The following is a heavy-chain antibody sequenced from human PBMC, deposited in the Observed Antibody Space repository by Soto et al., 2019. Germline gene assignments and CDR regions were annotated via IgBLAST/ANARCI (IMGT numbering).Heavy chain of an antibody. CDR3: ARDREWLVLSPSYGMDV. V-gene: IGHV3-33*01. Sequence: QVQLVESGGGVVQPGRSLRLSCAASGFTFSSYGMHWVRQAPGKGLEWVAVIWYDGSNKYYADSVKGRFTISRDNSKNTLYLQMNSLRAEDTAVYYCARDREWLVLSPSYGMDVWGQGTTVTVSS. CDR2: IWYDGSNK. CDR1: GFTFSSYG. D-gene: IGHD6-19*01. J-gene: IGHJ6*02.